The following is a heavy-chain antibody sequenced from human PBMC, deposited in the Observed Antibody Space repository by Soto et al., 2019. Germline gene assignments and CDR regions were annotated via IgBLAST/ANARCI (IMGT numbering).Heavy chain of an antibody. Sequence: QVQLVESGGGVVQPGRSLRLSCAASGFTFSRYAMHWVRQAPGKGLEWVAVIWYDGSNKYYAASVKGRFTISRDNSKNILNLKMNCKSAEYMEVYCLGRGHIGVGQWPGVVPYGGSGDFDYWGQGTLVTVSS. CDR2: IWYDGSNK. V-gene: IGHV3-33*01. CDR1: GFTFSRYA. CDR3: GRGHIGVGQWPGVVPYGGSGDFDY. J-gene: IGHJ4*02. D-gene: IGHD3-16*01.